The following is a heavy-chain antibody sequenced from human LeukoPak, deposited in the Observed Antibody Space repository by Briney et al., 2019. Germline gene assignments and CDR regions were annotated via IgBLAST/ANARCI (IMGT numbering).Heavy chain of an antibody. D-gene: IGHD3-3*01. CDR2: IYITEST. Sequence: SETLSLTCTVSGGSISIGTYYWSWIRQPAGKGLEWIGRIYITESTNYNPSLKSRVTISLETSKNQFSLKLSSVTAADTAVYYCARDRGGAYDFWSGYYTGYFDYWGQGTLVPVSS. CDR1: GGSISIGTYY. V-gene: IGHV4-61*02. CDR3: ARDRGGAYDFWSGYYTGYFDY. J-gene: IGHJ4*02.